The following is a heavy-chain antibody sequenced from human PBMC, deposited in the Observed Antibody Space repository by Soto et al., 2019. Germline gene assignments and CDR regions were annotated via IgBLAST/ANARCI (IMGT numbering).Heavy chain of an antibody. CDR3: AKGPTGATTRVDY. CDR2: ITESGAT. J-gene: IGHJ4*02. CDR1: GFTFSNYA. V-gene: IGHV3-23*01. D-gene: IGHD1-1*01. Sequence: GGSLRLSCAASGFTFSNYAMNWVRQAPGEGLEWVSEITESGATYYTDSVKGRFTISRDNSKNTLYLQMNSLRAEDTAVYYCAKGPTGATTRVDYWGQGTLVTVSS.